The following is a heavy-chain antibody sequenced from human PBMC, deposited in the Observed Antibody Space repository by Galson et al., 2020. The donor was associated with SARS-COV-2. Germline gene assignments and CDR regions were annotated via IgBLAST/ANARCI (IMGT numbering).Heavy chain of an antibody. J-gene: IGHJ5*02. V-gene: IGHV4-59*01. CDR1: GGSMSKYY. CDR2: IYYSGGT. Sequence: SQTLSLTCSVSGGSMSKYYWSWIRQSPGKGLEWLGNIYYSGGTKYNPSLKSRVSMSVDTSENQFSLKLNSVTAADTAVYYCARVGGNDGWNWFDPWGQGTLVTVSS. D-gene: IGHD1-1*01. CDR3: ARVGGNDGWNWFDP.